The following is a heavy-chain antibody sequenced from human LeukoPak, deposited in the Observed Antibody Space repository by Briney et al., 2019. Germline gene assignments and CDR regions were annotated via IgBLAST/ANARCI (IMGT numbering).Heavy chain of an antibody. CDR2: IIPIFGTT. V-gene: IGHV1-69*13. D-gene: IGHD3-10*01. Sequence: SVKVSCKASRDTFTNYAFIWVRQAPGQGLEWMGGIIPIFGTTNYAQKFQGRVTISADESTSTVNMELSSLRSEDTALYYCARDLTLVRGARYRPYKWFNPWGQGTLVIVSS. J-gene: IGHJ5*02. CDR3: ARDLTLVRGARYRPYKWFNP. CDR1: RDTFTNYA.